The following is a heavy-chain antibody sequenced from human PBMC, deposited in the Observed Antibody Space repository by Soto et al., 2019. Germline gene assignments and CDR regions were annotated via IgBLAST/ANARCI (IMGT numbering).Heavy chain of an antibody. CDR3: AREWIQPWSDVHYYYGMDV. CDR2: IIPIFGTA. Sequence: AASVKVSCKASGGTFSSYAISWVRQAPGQGLEWMGGIIPIFGTANYAQKFQGRVTITADKSTSTAYMELSSLRSEDTAVYYCAREWIQPWSDVHYYYGMDVWGQGTTVTVS. CDR1: GGTFSSYA. J-gene: IGHJ6*02. V-gene: IGHV1-69*06. D-gene: IGHD5-18*01.